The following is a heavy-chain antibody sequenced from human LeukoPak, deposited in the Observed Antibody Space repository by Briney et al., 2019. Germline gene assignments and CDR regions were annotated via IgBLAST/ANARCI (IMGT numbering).Heavy chain of an antibody. Sequence: GASVKVSCKASGFTFTTYYMHWVRQATGQGLEWMGWMNPNSGNTGYAQKFQGRVTITRNTSISTAYMELSSLRSEDTAVYYCARQGYGDYQLDAFDIWGQGTMVTVSS. D-gene: IGHD4-17*01. J-gene: IGHJ3*02. CDR1: GFTFTTYY. CDR3: ARQGYGDYQLDAFDI. V-gene: IGHV1-8*03. CDR2: MNPNSGNT.